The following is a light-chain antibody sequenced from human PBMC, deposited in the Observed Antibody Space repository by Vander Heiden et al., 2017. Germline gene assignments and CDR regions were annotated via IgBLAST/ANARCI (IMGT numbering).Light chain of an antibody. CDR3: QAWDSSSVV. CDR2: QDS. CDR1: KLGDKY. J-gene: IGLJ2*01. Sequence: SSELTQPPPVLVAPGQTASITCTGDKLGDKYACWYQQKPGQSPVLVIYQDSKRPSGIPERFSGSNSANTATLTISGTQAMDEADYYCQAWDSSSVVFGGGTKLTVL. V-gene: IGLV3-1*01.